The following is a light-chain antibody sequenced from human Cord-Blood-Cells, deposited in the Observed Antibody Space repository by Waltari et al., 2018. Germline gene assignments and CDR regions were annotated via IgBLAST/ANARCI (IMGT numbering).Light chain of an antibody. Sequence: QSALTQPASVSGSPGQSITISCTGTSSDVGGYNYVSWYQQHPGKAPNLMIYDVSHRPSGVSHRFSGSTSGNTASLTISGLQAEDEADYYCSSYTSSSTLVFGTGTKVTVL. CDR3: SSYTSSSTLV. CDR2: DVS. J-gene: IGLJ1*01. V-gene: IGLV2-14*03. CDR1: SSDVGGYNY.